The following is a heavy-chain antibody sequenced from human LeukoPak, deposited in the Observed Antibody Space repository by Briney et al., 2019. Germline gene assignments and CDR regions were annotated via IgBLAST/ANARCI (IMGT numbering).Heavy chain of an antibody. Sequence: GGSLRLSCAAFGFTFSDHYMDWVRQAPGRGLEWVGRTRNKANSYTTEYAASVKGRFTISRDDSKNSLYLQMNSLKTEDTAMYYCARVRTDYYFDYWGQGTLVTVSS. CDR1: GFTFSDHY. V-gene: IGHV3-72*01. CDR2: TRNKANSYTT. D-gene: IGHD3/OR15-3a*01. J-gene: IGHJ4*02. CDR3: ARVRTDYYFDY.